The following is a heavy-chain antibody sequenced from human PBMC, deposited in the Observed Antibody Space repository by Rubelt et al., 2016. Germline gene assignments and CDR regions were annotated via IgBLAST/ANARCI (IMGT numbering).Heavy chain of an antibody. CDR1: GFSLSTSGMC. V-gene: IGHV2-70*01. CDR3: ARIAGAGTGFDY. CDR2: IDWDDDK. J-gene: IGHJ4*02. D-gene: IGHD6-19*01. Sequence: QVTLRESGPALVKPTQTLTLTCTFSGFSLSTSGMCVSWLRQPPGKALEWLALIDWDDDKYYSTSLKTRLTISQDTSKNQVGLTMTNMDPVDTATYYCARIAGAGTGFDYWGQGTLVTVSS.